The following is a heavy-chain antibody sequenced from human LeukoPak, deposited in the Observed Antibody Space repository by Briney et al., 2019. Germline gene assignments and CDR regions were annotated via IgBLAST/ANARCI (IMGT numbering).Heavy chain of an antibody. V-gene: IGHV3-33*08. CDR1: GFTFSSYG. D-gene: IGHD3-16*02. J-gene: IGHJ3*02. CDR2: IWYDGRNK. CDR3: ARVNRGDAFDI. Sequence: GRSLRLACAASGFTFSSYGMHWVRQAPGKGLEWVAVIWYDGRNKFYADSLKGRFTISRDNSKNTLYLQMNSLRAEDTAVYYCARVNRGDAFDIWGQGTLVTVSS.